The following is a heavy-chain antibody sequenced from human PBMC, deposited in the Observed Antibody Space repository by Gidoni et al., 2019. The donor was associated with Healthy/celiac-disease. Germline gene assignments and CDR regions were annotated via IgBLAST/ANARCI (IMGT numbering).Heavy chain of an antibody. CDR1: GGSFSGYY. CDR3: ARGERRKSTSVYYYGMDV. Sequence: QVQLQQWGAGLLTPSETLSLTCAVYGGSFSGYYWSWIRQPPGQGLEWIGENNHSGSTNYNPSLKSLVTISVDTSKTQFSLKLSSVTAADTAVYYCARGERRKSTSVYYYGMDVWCQGTTVTVSS. J-gene: IGHJ6*02. V-gene: IGHV4-34*01. CDR2: NNHSGST.